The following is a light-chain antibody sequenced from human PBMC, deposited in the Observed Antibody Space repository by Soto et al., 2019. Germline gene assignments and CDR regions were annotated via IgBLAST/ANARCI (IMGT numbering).Light chain of an antibody. CDR3: QQYGSSPLIT. J-gene: IGKJ5*01. Sequence: EIVMTQSPATLSVSPGERATLSCRASQSVNLAWYQQKPGQAPRLLIYGASTRATGIPARFSGSGSGTDFTPTISRLEPEDFAVYHCQQYGSSPLITFGQGTRLEIK. V-gene: IGKV3-20*01. CDR2: GAS. CDR1: QSVN.